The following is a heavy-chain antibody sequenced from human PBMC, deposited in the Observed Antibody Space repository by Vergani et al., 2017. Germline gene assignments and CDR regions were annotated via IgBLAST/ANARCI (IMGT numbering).Heavy chain of an antibody. V-gene: IGHV1-24*01. CDR3: ATGLIPNHSSDVYYYYYYMDV. Sequence: QVQLVQSGAEVKKPGASVKVSCKVSGYTPTELFTHWVRQAPGXGLEWMGGFDPEDGETIYAQKFQGRVTMTEETSTDTAYMEMSSLRSEDTAVYYCATGLIPNHSSDVYYYYYYMDVWGKGTTVTVSS. CDR2: FDPEDGET. CDR1: GYTPTELF. D-gene: IGHD3-22*01. J-gene: IGHJ6*03.